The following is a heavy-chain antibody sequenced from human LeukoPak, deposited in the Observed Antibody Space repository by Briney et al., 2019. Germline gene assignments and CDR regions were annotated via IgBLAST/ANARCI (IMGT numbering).Heavy chain of an antibody. D-gene: IGHD6-19*01. CDR3: ARDVRIAVAGPDY. CDR1: VCTFTGYY. V-gene: IGHV1-2*02. CDR2: INPNSGGT. Sequence: GASVKVSCKASVCTFTGYYMHWVRQAPAQGLEWMGWINPNSGGTNYAQKFQVRVTMTRDTPISTAYMELSRLRADDTAVYYCARDVRIAVAGPDYWGQGTLVTVSS. J-gene: IGHJ4*02.